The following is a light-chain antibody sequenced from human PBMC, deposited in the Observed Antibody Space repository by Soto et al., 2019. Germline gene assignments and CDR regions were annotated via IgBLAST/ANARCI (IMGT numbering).Light chain of an antibody. Sequence: QSVLTQPASVSGSPGQSITISCTGTSSDVGSYNLVSWYQQHPGKVPKIMIYEASNRPSGAPNRFSGYKSGNTASLTISGLQAEDEADYYCCSYAGSSTWVFGTGTKVTVL. J-gene: IGLJ1*01. V-gene: IGLV2-23*01. CDR3: CSYAGSSTWV. CDR1: SSDVGSYNL. CDR2: EAS.